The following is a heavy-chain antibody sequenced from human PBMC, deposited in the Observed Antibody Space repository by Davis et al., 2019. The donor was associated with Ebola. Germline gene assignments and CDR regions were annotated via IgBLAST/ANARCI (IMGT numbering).Heavy chain of an antibody. J-gene: IGHJ6*02. CDR1: DDYISSYY. CDR3: AGCSSTSCLYRVGMDV. CDR2: TFHTGST. V-gene: IGHV4-59*01. Sequence: SETLSLTCSVSDDYISSYYWTWIRQTPGKGLEWIGYTFHTGSTNYNPSLKRRVTISVDTSRNQFSLELSSVTAADSAVYYCAGCSSTSCLYRVGMDVWGQGTTVTVSS. D-gene: IGHD2-2*01.